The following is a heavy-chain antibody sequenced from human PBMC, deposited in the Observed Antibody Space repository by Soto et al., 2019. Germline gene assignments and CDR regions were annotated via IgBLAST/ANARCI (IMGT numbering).Heavy chain of an antibody. CDR2: ISSSSSYI. J-gene: IGHJ6*02. CDR3: AKGRRMVRGVLYYYYGMDV. CDR1: GFTFSSYS. Sequence: GGSLRLSCAASGFTFSSYSMNWVRQAPGKGLEWVSSISSSSSYIYYADSVKGRFTISRDNAKNTLYLQMNSLRAEDTAVYYCAKGRRMVRGVLYYYYGMDVWGQGTRSPSP. D-gene: IGHD3-10*01. V-gene: IGHV3-21*04.